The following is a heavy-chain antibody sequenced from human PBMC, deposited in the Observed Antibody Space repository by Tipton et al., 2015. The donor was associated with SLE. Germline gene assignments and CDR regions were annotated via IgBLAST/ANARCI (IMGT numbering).Heavy chain of an antibody. CDR1: GGSISSHY. J-gene: IGHJ4*02. Sequence: TLSLTCTVSGGSISSHYWSWIRQPPGKGLEWIGYIYYSGSTNYNPSPKSRVTISVDTSKNQFSLKLSSVTAADTAVYYCARSAGYGSNWAHFDYWGQGTLVTVSS. V-gene: IGHV4-59*11. D-gene: IGHD6-13*01. CDR3: ARSAGYGSNWAHFDY. CDR2: IYYSGST.